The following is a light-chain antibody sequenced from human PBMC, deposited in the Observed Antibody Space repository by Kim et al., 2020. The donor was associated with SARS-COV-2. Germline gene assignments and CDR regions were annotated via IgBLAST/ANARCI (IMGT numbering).Light chain of an antibody. Sequence: SPVERATLSCRASQSVSSSYLAWYQQKPGQAPRLIIYGASSRATGIPDRFSGSGSGTDFTLTISRLEPEDFAVYYCQQYGSSPRTFGQGAKVDIK. V-gene: IGKV3-20*01. CDR2: GAS. CDR1: QSVSSSY. CDR3: QQYGSSPRT. J-gene: IGKJ1*01.